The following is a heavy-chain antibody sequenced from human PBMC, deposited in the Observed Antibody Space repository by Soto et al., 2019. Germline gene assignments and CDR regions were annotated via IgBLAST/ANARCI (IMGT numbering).Heavy chain of an antibody. J-gene: IGHJ4*02. CDR1: GGSFSGYY. CDR3: ARAGPLYGSGSYPFDY. CDR2: INHSGST. V-gene: IGHV4-34*01. D-gene: IGHD3-10*01. Sequence: SETLSLTCAVYGGSFSGYYWSWIRQPPGKGLEWIGEINHSGSTNYTPSLKSRVTISVDTSKNQFSLKLSSVTAADTVFYYCARAGPLYGSGSYPFDYWGQGTLVTVSS.